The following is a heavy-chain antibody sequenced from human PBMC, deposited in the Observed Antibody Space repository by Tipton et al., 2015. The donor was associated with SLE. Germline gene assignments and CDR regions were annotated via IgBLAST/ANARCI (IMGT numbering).Heavy chain of an antibody. CDR1: GGSFSGYY. Sequence: TLSLTCAVYGGSFSGYYWSWIRQPPGKGLEWIGYIYYSGSTNYNPSLKSRVTISVDTSKNQFSLKLSSVTAADTAVYYCARTMITFGGVIVQFDYWGQGTLVTVSS. CDR2: IYYSGST. D-gene: IGHD3-16*02. V-gene: IGHV4-34*01. CDR3: ARTMITFGGVIVQFDY. J-gene: IGHJ4*02.